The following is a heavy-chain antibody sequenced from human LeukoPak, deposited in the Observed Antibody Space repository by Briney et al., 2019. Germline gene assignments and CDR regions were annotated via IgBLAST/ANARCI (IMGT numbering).Heavy chain of an antibody. CDR3: AKGHYGSGSYYYIDY. CDR1: GFTFSSYG. V-gene: IGHV3-30*18. J-gene: IGHJ4*02. CDR2: ISYDGSNK. Sequence: GRSLRLSCAASGFTFSSYGMHWVRQAPGRGLEWVAVISYDGSNKYYADSVKGRFTISRDNSKNTLYLQMNSLRAEGTAVYYCAKGHYGSGSYYYIDYWGQGTLVTVSS. D-gene: IGHD3-10*01.